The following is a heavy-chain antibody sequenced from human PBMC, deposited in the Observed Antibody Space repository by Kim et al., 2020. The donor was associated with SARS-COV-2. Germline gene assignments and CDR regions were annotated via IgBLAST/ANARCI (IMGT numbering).Heavy chain of an antibody. J-gene: IGHJ5*02. CDR1: GYTFTGYY. CDR2: INPNSGGT. Sequence: ASVKVSCKASGYTFTGYYMHWVRQAPGQGLEWMGWINPNSGGTNYAQKFQGRVTMTRDTSISTAYMELSRLRSDDTAVYYCAREEGHIVVVTAIIGSNWFDPWGQGTLVTVSS. V-gene: IGHV1-2*02. CDR3: AREEGHIVVVTAIIGSNWFDP. D-gene: IGHD2-21*02.